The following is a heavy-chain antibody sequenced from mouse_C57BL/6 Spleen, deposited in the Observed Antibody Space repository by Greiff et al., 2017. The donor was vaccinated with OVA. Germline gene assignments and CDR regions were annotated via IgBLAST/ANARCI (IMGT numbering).Heavy chain of an antibody. J-gene: IGHJ4*01. CDR3: ARSGDDYDLRYAMDY. Sequence: QVQLQQPGAELVMPGASVKLSCKASGYTFTSYWMHWVKQRPGQGLEWIGEIDPSDSYTNYNQKFKGKSTLTVDKSSSTAYMQLSSLTSEDSAVYYCARSGDDYDLRYAMDYWGQGTSVTVSS. V-gene: IGHV1-69*01. D-gene: IGHD2-4*01. CDR2: IDPSDSYT. CDR1: GYTFTSYW.